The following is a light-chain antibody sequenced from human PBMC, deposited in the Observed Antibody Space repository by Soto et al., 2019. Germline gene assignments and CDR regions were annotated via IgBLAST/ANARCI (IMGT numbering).Light chain of an antibody. J-gene: IGLJ1*01. CDR1: SSDVGGYNS. CDR3: SSYASGGTYV. Sequence: LTQPASVSGSPGQSIAISCTGTSSDVGGYNSVSWYQQHPGKAPKLMIYDVTNRPSGVSNRFSGSKSGNTASLTISGLQAEDEADYYCSSYASGGTYVFGTGTKVTVL. V-gene: IGLV2-14*01. CDR2: DVT.